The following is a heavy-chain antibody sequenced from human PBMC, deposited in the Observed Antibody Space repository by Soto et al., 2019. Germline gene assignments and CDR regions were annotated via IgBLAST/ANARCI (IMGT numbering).Heavy chain of an antibody. CDR3: ARNPYYDFWSGYSPYYYYYGMDV. CDR2: MSPNSGNT. CDR1: GYTFTSYD. D-gene: IGHD3-3*01. Sequence: ASVKVSCKASGYTFTSYDINWVRQATGQGLEGMGWMSPNSGNTGYAQKFQGRVTMTRNTSISTAYMELSSLRSEDTAVYYCARNPYYDFWSGYSPYYYYYGMDVWGQGTTVTVSS. J-gene: IGHJ6*02. V-gene: IGHV1-8*01.